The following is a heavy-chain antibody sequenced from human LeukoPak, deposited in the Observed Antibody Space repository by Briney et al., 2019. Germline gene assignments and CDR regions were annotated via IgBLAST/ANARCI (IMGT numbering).Heavy chain of an antibody. CDR2: IKQDGSEK. CDR3: ARDSGAVGARVYYFDY. J-gene: IGHJ4*02. V-gene: IGHV3-7*01. Sequence: GGSLRLSCAGSGFTFSSYWMSWVRQAPGKGLEWVANIKQDGSEKYYVDSVKGRFTISRDNAKNSLYLQMNSLRAEDTAVYYCARDSGAVGARVYYFDYWGQGTLVTVSS. D-gene: IGHD1-26*01. CDR1: GFTFSSYW.